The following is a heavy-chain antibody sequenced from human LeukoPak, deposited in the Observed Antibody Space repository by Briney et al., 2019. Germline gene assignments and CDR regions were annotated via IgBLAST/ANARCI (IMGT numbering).Heavy chain of an antibody. CDR1: GGSISSYY. Sequence: SETLSLTCTVSGGSISSYYWSWIRQPPGKGLEWIGYIYYSGSTNYNPSLKSRVTISVDTSKNQFSLKLSSVTAADTAVYYCARSFGTFKYYYYYGMDVWGQGTTVTVSS. CDR2: IYYSGST. V-gene: IGHV4-59*08. CDR3: ARSFGTFKYYYYYGMDV. D-gene: IGHD1-1*01. J-gene: IGHJ6*02.